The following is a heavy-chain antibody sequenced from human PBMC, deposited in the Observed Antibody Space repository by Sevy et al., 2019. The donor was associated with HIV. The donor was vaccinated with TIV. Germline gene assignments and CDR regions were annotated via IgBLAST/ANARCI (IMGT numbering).Heavy chain of an antibody. D-gene: IGHD3-3*01. CDR2: ISYDGSNK. CDR3: VRPFTIFGVVIHWYYFDY. V-gene: IGHV3-30-3*01. CDR1: GFTFSSYA. Sequence: GGSLRLSCAASGFTFSSYAMHWDRQAPGKGLEWVAVISYDGSNKYYADSVKGRFTISRDNSKNTLYLQMNSLRAEDTAVYYCVRPFTIFGVVIHWYYFDYWGRGTLVTVSS. J-gene: IGHJ4*02.